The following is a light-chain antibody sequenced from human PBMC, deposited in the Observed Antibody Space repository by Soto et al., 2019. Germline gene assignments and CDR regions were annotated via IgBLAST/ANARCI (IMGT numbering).Light chain of an antibody. J-gene: IGKJ3*01. CDR1: QGTSNY. CDR3: QEYNSVPPT. Sequence: DIQMTQSPSSLSASVGDRVTITCRASQGTSNYLAWYQQKSGKLPKLLIYAASTLQSGVPPRFSGSGSGTEFTLTISALQPKDVAIDECQEYNSVPPTFGPGTKVDIK. V-gene: IGKV1-27*01. CDR2: AAS.